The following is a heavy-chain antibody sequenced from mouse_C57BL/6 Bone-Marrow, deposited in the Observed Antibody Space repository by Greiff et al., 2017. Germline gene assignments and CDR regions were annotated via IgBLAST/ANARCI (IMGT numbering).Heavy chain of an antibody. CDR1: GYTFTDYY. D-gene: IGHD2-2*01. J-gene: IGHJ3*01. Sequence: VQLQQSGAELVRPGASVKLSCKASGYTFTDYYINWVKQRPGQGLEWIARIYPGSGNTYYNEKFKGKATLTAEKSSSTAYMQLSSLTSEDSAVYFCATPLYGYMAWFAYWGQGTLVTVSA. CDR2: IYPGSGNT. V-gene: IGHV1-76*01. CDR3: ATPLYGYMAWFAY.